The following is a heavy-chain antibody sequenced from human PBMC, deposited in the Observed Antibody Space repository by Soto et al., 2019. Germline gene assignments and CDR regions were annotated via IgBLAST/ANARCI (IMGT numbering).Heavy chain of an antibody. J-gene: IGHJ4*02. V-gene: IGHV1-2*02. CDR3: ARSSGLYSDFDF. CDR2: IDPNSGGT. Sequence: QVQLVQSGADRTKPGASVKVSCTASGYTFSNYHIHWVRQAPGQGLEWLGWIDPNSGGTKYAQKFQGRVTVPSEPSITTASMELDSLTSDDTAVYYCARSSGLYSDFDFWGQGTLCTFAS. CDR1: GYTFSNYH. D-gene: IGHD3-22*01.